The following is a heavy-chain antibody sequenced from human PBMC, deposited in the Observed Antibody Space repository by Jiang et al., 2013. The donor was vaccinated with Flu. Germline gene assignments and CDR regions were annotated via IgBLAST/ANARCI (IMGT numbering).Heavy chain of an antibody. Sequence: VQLVESGAEVKKPGESLKISCKGSGYDFRFYWIAWVRQVPGKGLEWMGSIYPADSATRYSPSFQGQVTISADKSISTAYLQWNTLKASDTAIFYCXRPTHYDSSGYPXDFEYVGQGTLVTVS. CDR2: IYPADSAT. CDR1: GYDFRFYW. J-gene: IGHJ4*02. V-gene: IGHV5-51*01. D-gene: IGHD3-22*01. CDR3: XRPTHYDSSGYPXDFEY.